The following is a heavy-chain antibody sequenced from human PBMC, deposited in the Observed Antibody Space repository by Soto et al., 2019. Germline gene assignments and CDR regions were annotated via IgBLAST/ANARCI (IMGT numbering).Heavy chain of an antibody. CDR2: ISAAGDP. CDR1: GFTFRNYD. V-gene: IGHV3-13*05. Sequence: EVQLVESGGGLVQPGGSLRLSCEASGFTFRNYDMHWVRQGTGKGLEWVSGISAAGDPDYADSVEGRFTISREDAQISFFVQMNSLRVSDAAVYYCARTYRDCCGLYVWGQGKKVIVPT. CDR3: ARTYRDCCGLYV. D-gene: IGHD2-21*02. J-gene: IGHJ6*01.